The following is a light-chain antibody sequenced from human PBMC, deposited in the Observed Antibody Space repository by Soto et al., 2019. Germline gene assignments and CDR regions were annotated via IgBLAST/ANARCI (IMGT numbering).Light chain of an antibody. V-gene: IGKV3-20*01. J-gene: IGKJ2*01. CDR2: GAS. CDR3: QQYGSSPYT. CDR1: QTVRSNF. Sequence: EIVLAQSPGTLSLSPGESATLSCRASQTVRSNFLAWYQQKPGQAPRVLISGASSRATGIPDRFSGSGSGTDFTLTIIRLEPEDFAVYYCQQYGSSPYTFGQGPKLEIK.